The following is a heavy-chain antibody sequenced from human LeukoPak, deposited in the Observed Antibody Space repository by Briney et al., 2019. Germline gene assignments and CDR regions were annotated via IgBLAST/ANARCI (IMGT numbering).Heavy chain of an antibody. D-gene: IGHD6-13*01. CDR2: IYSGGST. CDR3: ARASYSSSWYYFDY. V-gene: IGHV3-53*01. Sequence: GGSLRLSCAASGFTVSSNYMSWVRQAPGKGLEWVSVIYSGGSTYYADSVKGRFTISRDNSKNTLYLQMYSLRAEDTAVYYCARASYSSSWYYFDYWGQGTLVTVSS. J-gene: IGHJ4*02. CDR1: GFTVSSNY.